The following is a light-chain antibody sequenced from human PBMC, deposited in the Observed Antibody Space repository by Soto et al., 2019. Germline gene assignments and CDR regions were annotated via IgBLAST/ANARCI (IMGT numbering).Light chain of an antibody. J-gene: IGLJ1*01. Sequence: SYDLTQPPSVSVAPGQTARLACGGNNIGSKNVHWYQQKPGQAPVLVVYNDSDRPSGIPERFSGSNSGNTATLTISRVEGGDEADYYCQVWDSSSDHLYVFGTGTKVTVL. CDR3: QVWDSSSDHLYV. CDR1: NIGSKN. CDR2: NDS. V-gene: IGLV3-21*02.